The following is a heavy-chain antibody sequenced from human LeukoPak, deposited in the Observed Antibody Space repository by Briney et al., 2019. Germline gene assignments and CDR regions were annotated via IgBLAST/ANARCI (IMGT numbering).Heavy chain of an antibody. CDR3: ANPPKTYYGMDV. Sequence: PGGSLRLSCAASGFTFSSYAMSWVRQAPGKGLEWGSAISGSGGSTYYADSVKGRFTISRDNSKNTLYLQMNSLRAEATAVYYCANPPKTYYGMDVWGKGTTVTVSS. V-gene: IGHV3-23*01. J-gene: IGHJ6*04. CDR1: GFTFSSYA. CDR2: ISGSGGST.